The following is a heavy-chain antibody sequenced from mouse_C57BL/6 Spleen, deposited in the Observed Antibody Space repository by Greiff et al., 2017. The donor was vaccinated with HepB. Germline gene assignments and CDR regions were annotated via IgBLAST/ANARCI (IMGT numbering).Heavy chain of an antibody. CDR2: INPYNGGT. J-gene: IGHJ2*01. V-gene: IGHV1-19*01. CDR3: ARGAEPYYSNYGY. D-gene: IGHD2-5*01. CDR1: GYTFTDYY. Sequence: EVKLMESGPVLVKPGASVKMSCKASGYTFTDYYMNWVKQSHGKSLEWIGVINPYNGGTSYNQKFKGKATLTVDKSSSTAYMELNSLTSEDSAVYYCARGAEPYYSNYGYWGQGTTLTVSS.